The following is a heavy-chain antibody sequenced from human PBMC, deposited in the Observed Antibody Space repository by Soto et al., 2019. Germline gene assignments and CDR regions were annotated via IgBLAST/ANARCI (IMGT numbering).Heavy chain of an antibody. J-gene: IGHJ6*02. Sequence: VQLLESGGDLVQPGGSLRLSCEASGFTFSTYAMSWVRQAPGKGLEWVSVISGSGGSTNYADSAKGRFTISRDNSMDTLYLQMNSLRAEDTAVDYCARVFYYDILTCKSYNMDVWGQGTTVIVPS. D-gene: IGHD3-9*01. CDR1: GFTFSTYA. V-gene: IGHV3-23*01. CDR3: ARVFYYDILTCKSYNMDV. CDR2: ISGSGGST.